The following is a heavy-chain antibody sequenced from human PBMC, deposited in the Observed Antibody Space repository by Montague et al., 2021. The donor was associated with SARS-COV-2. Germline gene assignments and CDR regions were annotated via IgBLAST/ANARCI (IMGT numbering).Heavy chain of an antibody. CDR3: TRDYRSIVGDGLDI. CDR1: GFTFSNYD. V-gene: IGHV3-48*03. D-gene: IGHD3-16*02. J-gene: IGHJ3*02. CDR2: ISTSAYTT. Sequence: SLRLSCAASGFTFSNYDMNWVRQAPGKGPEWISYISTSAYTTSYAGSVKGRFTISRDNGKNSLYLQVNSLRVEDTAVYYCTRDYRSIVGDGLDIWGQGTKGTVSS.